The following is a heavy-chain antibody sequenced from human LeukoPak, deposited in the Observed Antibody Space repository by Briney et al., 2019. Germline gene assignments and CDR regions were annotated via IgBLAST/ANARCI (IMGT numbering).Heavy chain of an antibody. V-gene: IGHV3-21*04. CDR1: GFTFSSYS. J-gene: IGHJ4*02. CDR2: ISSSSSYI. D-gene: IGHD2-2*02. CDR3: ARDWAYCSSTSCYIGADVALDY. Sequence: GGSLRLSCAASGFTFSSYSMTWVRQAPGKGLEWVSSISSSSSYIYYADSVKGRFTISRDNAKNSLYLQMNSLRAEDTAVYYCARDWAYCSSTSCYIGADVALDYWGQGTLVTVSS.